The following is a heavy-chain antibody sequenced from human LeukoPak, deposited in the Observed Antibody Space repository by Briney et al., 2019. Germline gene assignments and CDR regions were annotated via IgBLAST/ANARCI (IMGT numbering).Heavy chain of an antibody. CDR2: ITHSGFT. J-gene: IGHJ4*02. CDR1: GGSISRYY. CDR3: ARNYADVGGFFSYYFQF. D-gene: IGHD2-15*01. V-gene: IGHV4-59*08. Sequence: SETLSLTCNVSGGSISRYYWSWIRQPPGQGLEWIGYITHSGFTSYNPSLKGRVTISVDTSKNQFSLRLTSVTAADTAVYYCARNYADVGGFFSYYFQFWGMGALVTVSS.